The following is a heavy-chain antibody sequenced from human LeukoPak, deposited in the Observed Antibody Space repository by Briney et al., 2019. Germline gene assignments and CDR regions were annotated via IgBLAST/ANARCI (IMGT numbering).Heavy chain of an antibody. D-gene: IGHD4-11*01. Sequence: GASVKVSCKASGYTFTGYYMHWVRQAPGQGLEWMGWMNPNSGNTGYAQKFQGRVTMTRNTSISTAYMELSSLRSEDTAVYYCARSVHDYSNYRYGMDVWGQGTTVTVSS. CDR3: ARSVHDYSNYRYGMDV. CDR2: MNPNSGNT. CDR1: GYTFTGYY. V-gene: IGHV1-8*02. J-gene: IGHJ6*02.